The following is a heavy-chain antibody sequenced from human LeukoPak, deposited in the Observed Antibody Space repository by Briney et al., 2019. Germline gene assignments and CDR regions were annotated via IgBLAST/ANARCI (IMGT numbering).Heavy chain of an antibody. Sequence: GGSLRLSCAASGFTFSSYSMNWVRQAPGKGLEWVSSISSSSSYIYYADSVKGRFTISRDNAKNSLYLQMSSLRAEDTAVYYCAKDQYCSGGSCANWDYWGQGTLVTVSS. V-gene: IGHV3-21*04. CDR2: ISSSSSYI. CDR1: GFTFSSYS. J-gene: IGHJ4*02. D-gene: IGHD2-15*01. CDR3: AKDQYCSGGSCANWDY.